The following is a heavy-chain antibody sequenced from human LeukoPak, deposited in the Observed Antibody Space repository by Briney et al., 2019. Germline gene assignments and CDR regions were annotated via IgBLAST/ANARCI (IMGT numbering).Heavy chain of an antibody. V-gene: IGHV1-2*06. CDR1: GYTFTGYY. J-gene: IGHJ4*02. CDR2: INPNSSGT. CDR3: ATYYYDSSGYYSAQGEDY. Sequence: ASVKVSCKASGYTFTGYYMNWVRQAPGQGLEWMGRINPNSSGTNYAQKLQGRVTMTRDTSISTAYMELSRLRSDDTAVYYCATYYYDSSGYYSAQGEDYWGQGTLVTVSS. D-gene: IGHD3-22*01.